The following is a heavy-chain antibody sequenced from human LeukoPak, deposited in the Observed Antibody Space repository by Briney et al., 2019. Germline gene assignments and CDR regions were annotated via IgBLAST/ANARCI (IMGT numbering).Heavy chain of an antibody. D-gene: IGHD3-22*01. CDR3: AKDKQDDSSGYYYGPDAFDI. V-gene: IGHV3-23*01. CDR1: GFTFSSYA. Sequence: GGSLRLSCAASGFTFSSYAMSWVRQAPGKGLEWVSAISGSGGSTYYADSVKGRFTISRDNSKNTLYLQMNSLRAEDTAVYYCAKDKQDDSSGYYYGPDAFDIWGQGTMVTVSS. J-gene: IGHJ3*02. CDR2: ISGSGGST.